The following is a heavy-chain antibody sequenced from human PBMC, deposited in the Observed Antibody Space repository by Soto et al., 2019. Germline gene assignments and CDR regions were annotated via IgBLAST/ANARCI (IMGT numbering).Heavy chain of an antibody. D-gene: IGHD3-10*02. J-gene: IGHJ5*02. CDR2: IYYSGST. V-gene: IGHV4-59*01. Sequence: QVQLQESGPGLVKPSETLSLTCTVSGGSISSYYWSWIRQPPGKGLEWIGYIYYSGSTNYNPSLKIRVTISVDTSKNQFSLKLSSVTAADTAVYYCAMTLFGWVIWFDPWGQGTLVTVSS. CDR3: AMTLFGWVIWFDP. CDR1: GGSISSYY.